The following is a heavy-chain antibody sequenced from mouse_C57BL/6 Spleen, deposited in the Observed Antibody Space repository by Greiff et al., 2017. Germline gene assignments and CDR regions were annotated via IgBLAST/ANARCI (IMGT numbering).Heavy chain of an antibody. CDR3: ARHGEGGTFDY. J-gene: IGHJ2*01. CDR1: GFTFSDYY. CDR2: ISNGGGST. D-gene: IGHD3-3*01. V-gene: IGHV5-12*01. Sequence: EVQRVESGGGLVQPGGSLKLSCAASGFTFSDYYMYWVRQTPEKRLEWVAYISNGGGSTYYPDTVKGRFTISRDNAKNTLYLQMSRLKSEDTAMYYCARHGEGGTFDYWGQGTTLTVSS.